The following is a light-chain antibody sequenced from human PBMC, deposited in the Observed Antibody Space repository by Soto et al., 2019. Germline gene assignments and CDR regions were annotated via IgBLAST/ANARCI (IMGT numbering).Light chain of an antibody. V-gene: IGLV2-8*01. Sequence: QSALTQPRSASGSPGQSVTISCTGTSRDVGGYNYVSWYQQHPGKAPKLMIYEVSKRPSGVPDRFSGSKSGNTASLTVSGLQAEDEADYYCSSYAGSNNFVFGTGTKLTVL. CDR2: EVS. J-gene: IGLJ1*01. CDR3: SSYAGSNNFV. CDR1: SRDVGGYNY.